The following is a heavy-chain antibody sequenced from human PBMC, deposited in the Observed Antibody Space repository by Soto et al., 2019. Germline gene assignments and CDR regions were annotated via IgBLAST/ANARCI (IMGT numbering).Heavy chain of an antibody. CDR3: ARTFVRDAFDI. CDR2: IYYSGST. D-gene: IGHD3-16*01. V-gene: IGHV4-39*01. J-gene: IGHJ3*02. Sequence: SETLSLTCTVSGGSISSSSYYWGWIRQPPGKGLEWIGSIYYSGSTYYNPSLKSRVTISVDTSKNQFSLKLSSVTAADTAVYYCARTFVRDAFDIWGKGTMVTVSS. CDR1: GGSISSSSYY.